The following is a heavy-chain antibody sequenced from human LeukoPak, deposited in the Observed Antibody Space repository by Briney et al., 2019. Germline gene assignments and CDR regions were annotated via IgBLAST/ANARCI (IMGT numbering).Heavy chain of an antibody. D-gene: IGHD2-15*01. CDR1: GFTFRTYG. Sequence: GGSLRLSCAASGFTFRTYGMTWVRQAPGKGLEWVSSISGNAISTYYADSVKGRFTISRDNSKNTLHLQMNSLRAEDTAVYFCAKGAATRFFDYWGQGTLVTVSS. V-gene: IGHV3-23*01. CDR2: ISGNAIST. J-gene: IGHJ4*02. CDR3: AKGAATRFFDY.